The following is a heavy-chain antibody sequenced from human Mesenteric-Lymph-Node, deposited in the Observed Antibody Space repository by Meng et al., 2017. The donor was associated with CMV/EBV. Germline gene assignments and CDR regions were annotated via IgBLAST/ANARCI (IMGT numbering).Heavy chain of an antibody. J-gene: IGHJ4*02. CDR2: INHSGST. V-gene: IGHV4-34*01. CDR1: GSLSGYY. Sequence: GSLSGYYWTWIRQPPGKGLEWIGEINHSGSTNYNPSLKSRVTIAVDTSNNQFSLKLTSVTAADTAVYCCARGGGYCISTSCLRTGEFWGQGTLVTVSS. D-gene: IGHD2-2*01. CDR3: ARGGGYCISTSCLRTGEF.